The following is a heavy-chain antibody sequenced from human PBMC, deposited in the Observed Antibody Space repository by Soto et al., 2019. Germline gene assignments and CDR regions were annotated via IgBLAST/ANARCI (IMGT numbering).Heavy chain of an antibody. V-gene: IGHV3-7*01. CDR1: GFTFSSYW. Sequence: GGSLRLSCAASGFTFSSYWMSWVRQAPGKGLEWVANIKQDGSEKYYVDSVKGRFTISRDNAKNSLYLQMNSLRAEDTAVYYCARVPEVLRFLEWLSRKNYYYYMDVWGKGTTVTVSS. J-gene: IGHJ6*03. D-gene: IGHD3-3*01. CDR3: ARVPEVLRFLEWLSRKNYYYYMDV. CDR2: IKQDGSEK.